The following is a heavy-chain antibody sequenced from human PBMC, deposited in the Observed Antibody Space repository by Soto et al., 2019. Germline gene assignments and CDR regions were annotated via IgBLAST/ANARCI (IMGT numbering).Heavy chain of an antibody. Sequence: ASVKVSCKASGYTFTSYYMHWVRQAPGQGLEWMGWINPNSGGTNYAQKFQGWVTMTRDTSISTAYMELSRLRSDDTAVYYCARENNWRDFDYWGQGTLVTVSS. CDR2: INPNSGGT. V-gene: IGHV1-2*04. CDR1: GYTFTSYY. J-gene: IGHJ4*02. D-gene: IGHD1-1*01. CDR3: ARENNWRDFDY.